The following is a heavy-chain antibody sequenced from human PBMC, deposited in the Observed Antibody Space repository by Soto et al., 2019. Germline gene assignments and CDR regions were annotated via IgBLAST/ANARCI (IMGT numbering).Heavy chain of an antibody. CDR2: IYWDDDT. D-gene: IGHD6-13*01. Sequence: PTLVNPTQTLTLTCTSAGFSLSTSGVGVGWIRQSPGKALEWLALIYWDDDTRYSPSLKSRVTITKDNSKNQVVLTMTNVDPEDAGTYFCVHRPSSTWHFDYWGQGALVTVSS. CDR1: GFSLSTSGVG. CDR3: VHRPSSTWHFDY. J-gene: IGHJ4*02. V-gene: IGHV2-5*02.